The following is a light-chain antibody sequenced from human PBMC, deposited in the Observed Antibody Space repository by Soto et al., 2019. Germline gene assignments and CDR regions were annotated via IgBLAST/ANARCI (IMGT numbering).Light chain of an antibody. CDR3: QQYTNSPLF. V-gene: IGKV3-15*01. J-gene: IGKJ4*01. Sequence: EIVMTQSPATLSVSPGERATLSCRASQSVSSNLAWYQQKPGQAPRLLIYAASARAAGIPARFSGSGSGTEFTLTISSLQSEDFAVSYCQQYTNSPLFFGGGTKV. CDR2: AAS. CDR1: QSVSSN.